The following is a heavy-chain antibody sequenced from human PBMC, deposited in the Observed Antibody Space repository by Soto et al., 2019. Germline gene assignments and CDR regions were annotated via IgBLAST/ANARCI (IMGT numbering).Heavy chain of an antibody. CDR2: INPSGGST. J-gene: IGHJ6*02. CDR1: GYTFTSYY. CDR3: ARGLGKWLSLSYYYSGMDV. Sequence: ASVKVSCKASGYTFTSYYMHWVRQAPGQGLEWMGIINPSGGSTICAQNFQGRVTMTRDTSTSTVYMELSSLRSEDTAVYYCARGLGKWLSLSYYYSGMDVWGQGTTVTVSS. D-gene: IGHD5-12*01. V-gene: IGHV1-46*01.